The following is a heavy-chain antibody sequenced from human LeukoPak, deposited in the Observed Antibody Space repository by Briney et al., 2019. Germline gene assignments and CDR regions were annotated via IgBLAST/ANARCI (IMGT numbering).Heavy chain of an antibody. D-gene: IGHD3-16*02. Sequence: PSETLSLTCAVYGGSFSGYYWSWIRQPPGKGLEWLGEINHSGSTNYNPSLKSRVTISVDTSKNQFSLKLSSVTAADTAVYYCASNTYDYVWGSYRHHLRHWGQGTLVTVSS. CDR1: GGSFSGYY. CDR2: INHSGST. CDR3: ASNTYDYVWGSYRHHLRH. V-gene: IGHV4-34*01. J-gene: IGHJ4*02.